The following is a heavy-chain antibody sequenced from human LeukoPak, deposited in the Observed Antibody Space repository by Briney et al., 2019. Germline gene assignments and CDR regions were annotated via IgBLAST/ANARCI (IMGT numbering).Heavy chain of an antibody. J-gene: IGHJ3*02. V-gene: IGHV3-11*01. CDR2: ISSSGSTI. Sequence: PGGSLRLSCAASGFTFSDYYMSWIRQAPGKGLEWVSYISSSGSTIYYADSVKGRFTISRDNAKDSLYLQMNSLRAEDTAVYYCARGYSYCGGDCYSTAFDIWGQGTMVTVSS. D-gene: IGHD2-21*02. CDR3: ARGYSYCGGDCYSTAFDI. CDR1: GFTFSDYY.